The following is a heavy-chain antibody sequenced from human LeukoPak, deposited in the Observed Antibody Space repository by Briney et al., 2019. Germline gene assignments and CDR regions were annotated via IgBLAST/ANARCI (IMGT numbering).Heavy chain of an antibody. D-gene: IGHD6-19*01. J-gene: IGHJ3*02. CDR1: GFTFSDYY. Sequence: GGSLRLSCAASGFTFSDYYMSWIRQAPGKGLEWVSYISSSGSTIYYADSVKGRFTISRDNAKNSLYLQMNSLRAEDTALYYCAKDMWSSGWAGDDAFDIWGQGTMVTVSS. CDR2: ISSSGSTI. CDR3: AKDMWSSGWAGDDAFDI. V-gene: IGHV3-11*01.